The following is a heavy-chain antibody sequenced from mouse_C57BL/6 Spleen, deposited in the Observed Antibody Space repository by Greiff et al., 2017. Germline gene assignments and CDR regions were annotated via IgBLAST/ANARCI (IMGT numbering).Heavy chain of an antibody. CDR2: IDPEDGET. V-gene: IGHV14-2*01. CDR3: ARYYGSYFDY. Sequence: EVQLQQSGAELVKPGASVKLSCTASGFNIKDYYMHWVKQRTEQGLEWIGRIDPEDGETNYDPKIKGKATITADTSSNTAYLQLSSLTSDDTAFYYYARYYGSYFDYWGQGTTLTVSS. D-gene: IGHD1-1*01. J-gene: IGHJ2*01. CDR1: GFNIKDYY.